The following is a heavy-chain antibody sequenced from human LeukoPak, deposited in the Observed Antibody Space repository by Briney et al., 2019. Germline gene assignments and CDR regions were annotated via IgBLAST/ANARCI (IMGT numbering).Heavy chain of an antibody. CDR2: ISGSNDNT. D-gene: IGHD1-26*01. J-gene: IGHJ4*02. Sequence: ASVKVSCKASGYTFTRYGMSWVRQAPGQGLEWMGRISGSNDNTNYAQKLQGRVTMTTDTSTGTAYMELRSLRSDDTAVYYCARSGRGTYYYFDYWGQGTLVTVSS. CDR1: GYTFTRYG. CDR3: ARSGRGTYYYFDY. V-gene: IGHV1-18*01.